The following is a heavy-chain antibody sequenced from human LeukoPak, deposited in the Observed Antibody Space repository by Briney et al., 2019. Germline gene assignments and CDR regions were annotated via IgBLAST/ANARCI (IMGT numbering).Heavy chain of an antibody. D-gene: IGHD3-22*01. Sequence: PGGSLRLSCAASGFTFTSYAMNWVRQAPGKGLEWVSVISASGATTDYADSVKGRFTISRDNSKNTLYLQMNSLRAEDTAVYYCTKGSYYDNSGRAYFDYWGQGTLVTVSS. V-gene: IGHV3-23*01. CDR2: ISASGATT. J-gene: IGHJ4*02. CDR1: GFTFTSYA. CDR3: TKGSYYDNSGRAYFDY.